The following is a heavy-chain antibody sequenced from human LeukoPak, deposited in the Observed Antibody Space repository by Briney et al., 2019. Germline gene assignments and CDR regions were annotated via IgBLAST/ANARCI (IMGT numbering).Heavy chain of an antibody. CDR3: ARKLRLGGNWFDP. D-gene: IGHD1-26*01. CDR2: IIPISGTT. J-gene: IGHJ5*02. Sequence: SVKVSCKTSGGTFTSYAITWVRQAPGQGLEWMGKIIPISGTTNYAQKFQGRVTFTTDESTSTAYMELSSLRSEDTALYYCARKLRLGGNWFDPWGQGTLVSVSS. V-gene: IGHV1-69*05. CDR1: GGTFTSYA.